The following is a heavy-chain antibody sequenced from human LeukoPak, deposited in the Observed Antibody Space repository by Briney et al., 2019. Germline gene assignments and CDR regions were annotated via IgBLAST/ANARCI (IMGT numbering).Heavy chain of an antibody. CDR3: AKIRAPAYDF. CDR2: ISGSGGST. V-gene: IGHV3-23*01. Sequence: GGSLRLSCAVSGFTFSSYDMSWVRQAPGKGLEWVSGISGSGGSTYYADSVKGRFTISRDTSKNALYLQMNSLRVEDTAVYYCAKIRAPAYDFWSQGTMVTVSS. D-gene: IGHD3-3*02. J-gene: IGHJ3*01. CDR1: GFTFSSYD.